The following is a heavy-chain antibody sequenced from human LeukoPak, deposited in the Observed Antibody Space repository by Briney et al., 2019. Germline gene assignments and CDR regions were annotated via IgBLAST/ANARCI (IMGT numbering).Heavy chain of an antibody. D-gene: IGHD3-10*01. Sequence: GGSLRLSCAASGFTFSKYWMHWVRQVPGKGLVWVSRINSEGSSISYADSVKGRFTISRDNAKNTLNLQMNSLRAEDTAVYYCARGRGVSLDYWGQGALVTVSS. CDR1: GFTFSKYW. V-gene: IGHV3-74*01. CDR3: ARGRGVSLDY. J-gene: IGHJ4*02. CDR2: INSEGSSI.